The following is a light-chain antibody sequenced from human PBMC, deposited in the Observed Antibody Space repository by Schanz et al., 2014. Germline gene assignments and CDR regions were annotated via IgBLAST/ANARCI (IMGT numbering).Light chain of an antibody. V-gene: IGLV1-40*01. CDR3: HSYDSFLSAVV. J-gene: IGLJ2*01. Sequence: QSVLRQPPSVSGAPGQRVTISCTGSSSNIGAGYDVHWYQQLPGTAPKLLIYGNSNRPSGVPDRFSGSKSATSASLAITGLQAEDEGDYYCHSYDSFLSAVVFGGGTKLTVL. CDR1: SSNIGAGYD. CDR2: GNS.